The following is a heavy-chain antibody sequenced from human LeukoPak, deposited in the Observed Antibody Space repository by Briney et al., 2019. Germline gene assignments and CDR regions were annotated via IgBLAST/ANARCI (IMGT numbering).Heavy chain of an antibody. Sequence: GGSLRLSCTVSGFTFNNHWMSWVRQAPGKGLEWVANIKEGGGETSYLDSVKGRFAISRDNARNSLYLQMDNLRVEDTAVYYCARYNNGPSDYWGQGTLVTVSS. CDR1: GFTFNNHW. CDR3: ARYNNGPSDY. V-gene: IGHV3-7*01. J-gene: IGHJ4*02. CDR2: IKEGGGET. D-gene: IGHD2-8*01.